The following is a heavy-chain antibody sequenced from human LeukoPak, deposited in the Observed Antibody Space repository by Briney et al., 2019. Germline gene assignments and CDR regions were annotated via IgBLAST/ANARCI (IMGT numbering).Heavy chain of an antibody. Sequence: GGSLRLSCAASGFTFSSYSMNWVRQAPGKGLEWVSYISSSSSTIYYADSVKGRFTISRDNAKNSLYLQMNSLRAEDTAVYYCARGYCSGGSCYWKYYGMDVWGQGTTVTVSS. V-gene: IGHV3-48*01. J-gene: IGHJ6*02. CDR2: ISSSSSTI. D-gene: IGHD2-15*01. CDR3: ARGYCSGGSCYWKYYGMDV. CDR1: GFTFSSYS.